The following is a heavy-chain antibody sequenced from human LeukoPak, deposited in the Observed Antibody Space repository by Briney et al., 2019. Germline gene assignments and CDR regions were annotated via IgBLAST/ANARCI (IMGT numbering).Heavy chain of an antibody. V-gene: IGHV1-46*01. CDR3: ASGYCGGDCYDYYYYGMDV. CDR1: GYTFTSYG. Sequence: GASVTVSCTASGYTFTSYGISWVRQAPGQGLEWMGIINPSGGSTSYAQKFQGRVTMTRDTSTSTVYMELSSLRSEDTAVYYCASGYCGGDCYDYYYYGMDVRGQGTTVTVSS. CDR2: INPSGGST. D-gene: IGHD2-21*02. J-gene: IGHJ6*02.